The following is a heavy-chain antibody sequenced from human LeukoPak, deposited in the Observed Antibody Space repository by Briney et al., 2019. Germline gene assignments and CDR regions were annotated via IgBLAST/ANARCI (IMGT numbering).Heavy chain of an antibody. J-gene: IGHJ4*02. CDR2: ISSSGSTI. CDR3: ARELTLYFDY. CDR1: GFTFSSYE. Sequence: GGSPRLSCAASGFTFSSYEMNWVRQAPGKGLEWVSYISSSGSTIYYADSVKGRFTISRDNAKNSLYLQMNSLRAEDTAVYYCARELTLYFDYWGQGTLVTVSS. V-gene: IGHV3-48*03.